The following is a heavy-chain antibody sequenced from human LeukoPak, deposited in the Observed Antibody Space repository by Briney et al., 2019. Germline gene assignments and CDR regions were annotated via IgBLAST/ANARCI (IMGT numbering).Heavy chain of an antibody. CDR3: ASTVHGSTSDSEGYYPKWFDP. CDR2: ISTSSNYI. Sequence: GGSLRLSCTASASVFSRLTMSWFRQSPGKGLEWVSSISTSSNYIFYTDSVKGRFNISRDNTKNSLFLDMTRLRNEDTAVYYCASTVHGSTSDSEGYYPKWFDPWGQGTVVTVSS. D-gene: IGHD3-3*01. J-gene: IGHJ5*01. CDR1: ASVFSRLT. V-gene: IGHV3-21*01.